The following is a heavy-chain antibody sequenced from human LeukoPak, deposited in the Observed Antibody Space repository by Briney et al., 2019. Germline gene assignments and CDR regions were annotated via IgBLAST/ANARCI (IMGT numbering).Heavy chain of an antibody. CDR1: GFTFSNYY. Sequence: PGGSLRLSCAASGFTFSNYYMSWDRQAPGKGLEWVANINQDGSEKYYVDSVKGRFTISRDNAKNSLFLQMSSLRAEDTAVYYCARVTQWLVPNDYWGQGALVTVSS. CDR3: ARVTQWLVPNDY. J-gene: IGHJ4*02. D-gene: IGHD6-19*01. CDR2: INQDGSEK. V-gene: IGHV3-7*01.